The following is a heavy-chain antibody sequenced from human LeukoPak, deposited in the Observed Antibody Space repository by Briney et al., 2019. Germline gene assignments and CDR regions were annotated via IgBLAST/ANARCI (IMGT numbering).Heavy chain of an antibody. J-gene: IGHJ4*02. V-gene: IGHV3-74*03. CDR2: LSGEVTIK. CDR3: SRSQFDY. CDR1: RFPFSSYL. Sequence: GGSLRLSCEPSRFPFSSYLLLWVRQAPGRGLVWVSRLSGEVTIKTYADFVRGRFTSSRENTKNILYLQMNSLKVDDTATYFCSRSQFDYWGQGVLVTVSS.